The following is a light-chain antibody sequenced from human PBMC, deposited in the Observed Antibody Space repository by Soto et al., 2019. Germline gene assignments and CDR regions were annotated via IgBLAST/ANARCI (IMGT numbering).Light chain of an antibody. Sequence: DIQMTRSPSSLSASVGDRVNITCRGSQSISSYLNWYQQKPGKAPKLLVYAASRLQSGVPSRFSGTGSGTDFTLTISSLQPEDFATYYCQQSFRTPFTFGPGNKLDIK. J-gene: IGKJ3*01. CDR1: QSISSY. CDR2: AAS. V-gene: IGKV1-39*01. CDR3: QQSFRTPFT.